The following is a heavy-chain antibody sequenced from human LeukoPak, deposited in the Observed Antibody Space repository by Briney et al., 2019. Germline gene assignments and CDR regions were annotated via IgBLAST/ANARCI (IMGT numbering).Heavy chain of an antibody. CDR2: ISGSGGST. D-gene: IGHD3-9*01. Sequence: GGSLRLSCAASGFTFSSYAMSWVRQAPGKGLEWVSAISGSGGSTYYADSVKGRFTISRDNSKNTLYLQMDSLRAEDTAVFYCARDPGYAIYYFDYWGQGTLVTVSS. CDR1: GFTFSSYA. CDR3: ARDPGYAIYYFDY. V-gene: IGHV3-23*01. J-gene: IGHJ4*02.